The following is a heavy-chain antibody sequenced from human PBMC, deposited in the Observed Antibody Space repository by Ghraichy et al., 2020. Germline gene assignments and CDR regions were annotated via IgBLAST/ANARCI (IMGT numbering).Heavy chain of an antibody. CDR3: ARTGERRHLYSFYDYFDY. V-gene: IGHV6-1*01. CDR1: GDSVSSNSAA. D-gene: IGHD5-12*01. J-gene: IGHJ4*02. Sequence: SQTLSLTCAISGDSVSSNSAAWNWIRQSPSRGLEWLGRTYYRSKWYNDYAVSVKSRITINPDTSKNQFSLQLNSVTPEDTAVYYCARTGERRHLYSFYDYFDYWGQGTLVTVSS. CDR2: TYYRSKWYN.